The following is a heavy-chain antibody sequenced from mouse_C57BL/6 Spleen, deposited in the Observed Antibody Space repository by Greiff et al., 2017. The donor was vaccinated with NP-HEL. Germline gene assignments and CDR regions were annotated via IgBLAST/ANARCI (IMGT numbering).Heavy chain of an antibody. Sequence: EVQLVESGGDLVKPGGSLKLSCAASGFTFSSYGMSWVRQTPDKRLEWVATISSGGSYTYYPDSVKGRFTISRDNAKNTLYLQMSSLKSEDTAMYYCARRDGYPYYYAMDDWGQGTSVTVSS. CDR1: GFTFSSYG. D-gene: IGHD2-3*01. CDR2: ISSGGSYT. J-gene: IGHJ4*01. CDR3: ARRDGYPYYYAMDD. V-gene: IGHV5-6*01.